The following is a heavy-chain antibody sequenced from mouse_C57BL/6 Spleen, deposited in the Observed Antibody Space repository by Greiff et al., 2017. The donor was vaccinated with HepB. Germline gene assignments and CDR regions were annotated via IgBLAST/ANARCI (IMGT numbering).Heavy chain of an antibody. D-gene: IGHD2-3*01. CDR1: GYTFTDYY. CDR2: INPNNGGT. Sequence: EVQLQQSGPELVKPGASVKISCKASGYTFTDYYMNWVKQSHGKSLEWIGDINPNNGGTSYNQKFKGKATLTVDKSSSTAYMELRSLTSEDSAVYYCARLGLYDGYPYFDYWGQGTTLTVSS. V-gene: IGHV1-26*01. J-gene: IGHJ2*01. CDR3: ARLGLYDGYPYFDY.